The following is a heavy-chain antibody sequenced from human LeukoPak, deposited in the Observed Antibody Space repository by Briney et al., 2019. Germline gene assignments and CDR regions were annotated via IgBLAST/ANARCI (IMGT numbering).Heavy chain of an antibody. Sequence: GGSLRLSCAASGFTFSSYSMNWVRQAPGKRLEWAATIGGGIDIFYADLVKGRFTISRDDSKNTLYLQMNSLRAEDTAVYYCAKDAFSRNGIYDAFDVWGRGTMVTVSS. V-gene: IGHV3-21*04. CDR1: GFTFSSYS. CDR2: IGGGIDI. CDR3: AKDAFSRNGIYDAFDV. J-gene: IGHJ3*01. D-gene: IGHD2/OR15-2a*01.